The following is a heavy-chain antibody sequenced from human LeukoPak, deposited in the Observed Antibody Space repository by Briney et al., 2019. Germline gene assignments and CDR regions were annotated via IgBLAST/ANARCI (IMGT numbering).Heavy chain of an antibody. Sequence: SETLSLTCTVSGGSVSSGDYYWSWIRQPAGKGLEWIGRIYTSGSTSYSPSLKSRVTISLDTSKNQFSLRLSSVTAADTAVYYCARDSLGYCSGGSCPLAHWGQGTLVTVSS. CDR1: GGSVSSGDYY. CDR3: ARDSLGYCSGGSCPLAH. D-gene: IGHD2-15*01. CDR2: IYTSGST. V-gene: IGHV4-61*02. J-gene: IGHJ4*02.